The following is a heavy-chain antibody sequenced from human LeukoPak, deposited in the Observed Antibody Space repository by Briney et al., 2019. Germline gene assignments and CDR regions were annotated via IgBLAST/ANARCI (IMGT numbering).Heavy chain of an antibody. V-gene: IGHV4-31*03. J-gene: IGHJ4*02. CDR1: GVSISSGGYY. CDR2: IYYSGST. CDR3: ARESPDYYDSSGYFDY. D-gene: IGHD3-22*01. Sequence: PSETLSLTCTVSGVSISSGGYYWSWIRQHPGKGLKWIGYIYYSGSTYYNPSLKSRVTISVDTSKNQFSLKLSSVTAADTAVYYCARESPDYYDSSGYFDYWGQGTLVTVSS.